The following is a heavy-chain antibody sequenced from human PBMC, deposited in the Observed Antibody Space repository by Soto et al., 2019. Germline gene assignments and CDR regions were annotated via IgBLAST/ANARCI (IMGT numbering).Heavy chain of an antibody. J-gene: IGHJ5*02. Sequence: SETLSLTCVVSGAYISGANSYWFWIRKPPGKGLEWIGYIAYSRDTYYNPSLSRRVTISADKSENHFSMTWKSVTGAETSGYFCAGEFERSAIGPSDEGTSLTVAS. CDR3: AGEFERSAIGP. V-gene: IGHV4-30-4*01. CDR2: IAYSRDT. CDR1: GAYISGANSY. D-gene: IGHD3-16*01.